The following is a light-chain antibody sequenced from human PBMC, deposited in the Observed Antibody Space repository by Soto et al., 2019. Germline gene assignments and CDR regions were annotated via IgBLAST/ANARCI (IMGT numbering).Light chain of an antibody. V-gene: IGLV1-40*01. CDR1: SSNIGAGYD. J-gene: IGLJ2*01. Sequence: QSMLTQPPSVSGTPGQRVTISCTGSSSNIGAGYDVHWYQQLPGTAPKLLIYGNSNRPSGVPDRFSGSKSGTSASLAITGLQAEDEADYYCQSYDSSLSGVVFGGGTKLTVI. CDR2: GNS. CDR3: QSYDSSLSGVV.